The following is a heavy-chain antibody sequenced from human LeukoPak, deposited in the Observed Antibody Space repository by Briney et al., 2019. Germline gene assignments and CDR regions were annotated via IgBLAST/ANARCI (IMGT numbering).Heavy chain of an antibody. J-gene: IGHJ4*02. Sequence: GGSLRLSCAVSRFTFSNYWMSWVRQAPGKGLEWVANIKQDGSEKYYVDSVKGRLTISRDNAKNSLYLQMNSLRVEDTAVYYCARANYYYDSSGYSYWGQGTLVTVSS. CDR2: IKQDGSEK. CDR1: RFTFSNYW. V-gene: IGHV3-7*05. D-gene: IGHD3-22*01. CDR3: ARANYYYDSSGYSY.